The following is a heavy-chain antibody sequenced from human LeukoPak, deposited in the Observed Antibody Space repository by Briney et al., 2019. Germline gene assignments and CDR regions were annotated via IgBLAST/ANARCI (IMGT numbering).Heavy chain of an antibody. J-gene: IGHJ5*02. CDR1: GYTFTSYD. Sequence: GASVKVSCKASGYTFTSYDINWVRQATGQGLEWMGWMNPNSGNTGYAQKFHGRVTITRNTSISTAYMELSSLRSEDTAVYYCARGLGYCSSTSCYTPSWFDPWGQGTLVTVSS. V-gene: IGHV1-8*03. D-gene: IGHD2-2*02. CDR3: ARGLGYCSSTSCYTPSWFDP. CDR2: MNPNSGNT.